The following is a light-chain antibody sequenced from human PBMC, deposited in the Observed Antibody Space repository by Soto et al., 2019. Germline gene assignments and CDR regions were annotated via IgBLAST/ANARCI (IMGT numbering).Light chain of an antibody. CDR2: GAS. Sequence: DIQMTQSPSSLSASVGARVSITCQASQDIRTSLSWFQQKPGRAPKLLIYGASNLETGVPSRFRGIGSGTDFTFTIISVPPADIGTYYWQQYDNLPPFTFGPGTKVDIK. J-gene: IGKJ3*01. V-gene: IGKV1-33*01. CDR1: QDIRTS. CDR3: QQYDNLPPFT.